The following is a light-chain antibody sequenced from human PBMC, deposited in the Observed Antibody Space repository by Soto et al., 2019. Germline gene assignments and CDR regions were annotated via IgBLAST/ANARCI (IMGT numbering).Light chain of an antibody. V-gene: IGLV2-14*01. Sequence: QSALTQPASVSGSPGQSITISCTGTSSDVGGYNYVSWYQQHPGKAPKLMIYDVSNRPSGVSNRFSGSKSGNTASLTISGLQAEDEADYYCSSYTSSNTLEKVFGTGTKLTVL. CDR2: DVS. CDR1: SSDVGGYNY. CDR3: SSYTSSNTLEKV. J-gene: IGLJ1*01.